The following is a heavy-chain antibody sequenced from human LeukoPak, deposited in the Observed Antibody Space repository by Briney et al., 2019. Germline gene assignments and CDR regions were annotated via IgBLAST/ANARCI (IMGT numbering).Heavy chain of an antibody. CDR3: ARLPLRSIAVGYYGMDV. Sequence: GASVKVSCKASGGTFSSYAISWVRQAPGQGLEWMGGIIPIFGTADYAQKFQVRVTITADESMSTAYMELSSLRSEDTAVYYCARLPLRSIAVGYYGMDVWGQGTTVTVSS. CDR2: IIPIFGTA. CDR1: GGTFSSYA. V-gene: IGHV1-69*13. D-gene: IGHD6-6*01. J-gene: IGHJ6*02.